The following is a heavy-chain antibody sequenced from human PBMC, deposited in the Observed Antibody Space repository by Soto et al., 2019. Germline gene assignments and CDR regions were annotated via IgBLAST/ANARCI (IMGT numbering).Heavy chain of an antibody. CDR2: ISGNGGST. CDR3: AKDPYDSSGYYSDY. J-gene: IGHJ4*02. Sequence: GGSLRLSCAASGFTFSSYAMSWVRQAPGKGLEWVSAISGNGGSTYYADSVKGRFTISRDNSKNTLYLQMNSLRAEDTAIYYCAKDPYDSSGYYSDYWGQGTLVTVSS. D-gene: IGHD3-22*01. CDR1: GFTFSSYA. V-gene: IGHV3-23*01.